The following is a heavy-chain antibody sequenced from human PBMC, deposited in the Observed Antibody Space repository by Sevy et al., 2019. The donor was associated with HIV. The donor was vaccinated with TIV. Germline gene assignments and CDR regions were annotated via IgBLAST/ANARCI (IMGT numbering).Heavy chain of an antibody. CDR2: IYSTGST. V-gene: IGHV4-39*01. CDR3: AAPRASGWYEGTGGYFDF. D-gene: IGHD6-19*01. Sequence: SETLSLTCTVSGGSISSSSYYWGWIRQPPGKGLEWIGSIYSTGSTSYNPSLRSRVTVSADTSKNRFSLKLDSVSAAETALYYCAAPRASGWYEGTGGYFDFWGRGTLVTVSS. CDR1: GGSISSSSYY. J-gene: IGHJ2*01.